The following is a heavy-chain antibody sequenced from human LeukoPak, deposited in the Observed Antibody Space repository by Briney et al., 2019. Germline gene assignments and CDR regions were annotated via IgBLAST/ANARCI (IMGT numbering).Heavy chain of an antibody. J-gene: IGHJ4*02. D-gene: IGHD3-10*01. Sequence: ASVKVSCKASGYTFTSYAMHWVRQAPGQRLEWMGWINAGNGNTKYSQKFQGRVTITRDTSASTAYMELSSLRSEDTAVYYCARDWSSFYGSGSYYKGGFLGYFDYWGQGTLVTVSS. V-gene: IGHV1-3*01. CDR3: ARDWSSFYGSGSYYKGGFLGYFDY. CDR2: INAGNGNT. CDR1: GYTFTSYA.